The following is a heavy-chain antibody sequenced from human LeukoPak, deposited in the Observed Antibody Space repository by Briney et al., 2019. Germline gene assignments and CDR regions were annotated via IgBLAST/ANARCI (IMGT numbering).Heavy chain of an antibody. CDR2: FGPTGKT. Sequence: GGSLGLSCAASGFTVGSYYMSWLRQAPGKGPEWVSSFGPTGKTYYADSVKGRFTISRDISKNTLYLQMNSLRAEDTAVFYCAREEWESKMGHFDCWGRGTLVTVSS. V-gene: IGHV3-23*01. CDR1: GFTVGSYY. D-gene: IGHD1-26*01. J-gene: IGHJ4*02. CDR3: AREEWESKMGHFDC.